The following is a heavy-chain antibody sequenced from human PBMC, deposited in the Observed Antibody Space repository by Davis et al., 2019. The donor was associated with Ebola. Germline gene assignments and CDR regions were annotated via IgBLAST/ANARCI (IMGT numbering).Heavy chain of an antibody. V-gene: IGHV3-11*01. CDR2: IRSSDTTI. CDR3: ARDKRSSWYGGMDV. CDR1: GFTLSDYY. Sequence: GESLKISCAASGFTLSDYYMSWIRQAPGKGLEWVSSIRSSDTTIYCSDPVKGRFTVSRDNAKNSLYLQMNSLRAEDTAVYYCARDKRSSWYGGMDVWGQGTTVTVSS. D-gene: IGHD6-19*01. J-gene: IGHJ6*02.